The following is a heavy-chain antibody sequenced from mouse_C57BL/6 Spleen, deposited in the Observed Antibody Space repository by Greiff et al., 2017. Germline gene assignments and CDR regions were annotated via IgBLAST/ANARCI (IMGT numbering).Heavy chain of an antibody. CDR1: GYTFTSYW. D-gene: IGHD2-3*01. Sequence: VQLQQPGAELVMPGASVKLSCKASGYTFTSYWMHWVKQRPGQGLEWIGEIDPSDSYTNYNQKFKGKSTLTVDKSSSTAYMQLSSLTSEDSAVYYCARGPLYSPFAYWGQGTLVTVSA. CDR3: ARGPLYSPFAY. CDR2: IDPSDSYT. J-gene: IGHJ3*01. V-gene: IGHV1-69*01.